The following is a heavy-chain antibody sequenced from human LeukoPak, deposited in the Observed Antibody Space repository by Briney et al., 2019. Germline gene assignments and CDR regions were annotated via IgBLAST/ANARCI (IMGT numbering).Heavy chain of an antibody. J-gene: IGHJ4*02. V-gene: IGHV3-33*01. CDR2: IWYDGSNK. CDR3: ARDFDMGITPGDDFDF. Sequence: GRFLRLSCAASGFTFSSYGMHWVRQAPGKGLEWVAVIWYDGSNKYYADSVKGRFTISRDNAKNTLFLQMNSLRAEDTAVYYCARDFDMGITPGDDFDFWGQGTLVTVSS. CDR1: GFTFSSYG. D-gene: IGHD3-9*01.